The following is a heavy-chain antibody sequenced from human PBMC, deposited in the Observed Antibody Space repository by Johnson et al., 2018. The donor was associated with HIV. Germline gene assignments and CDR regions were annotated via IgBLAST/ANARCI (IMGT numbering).Heavy chain of an antibody. Sequence: VQLVESGGGLVQPGGSLRLSCAASGFTFSSYAMSWVRQAPGKGLEWVSIIYSGGVTNYADSVKGRFTISRDNSKNTLYLQMNSLRAEDTAVYYCAKDPVGATWAFDIWGQGTMV. D-gene: IGHD1-26*01. CDR1: GFTFSSYA. CDR2: IYSGGVT. CDR3: AKDPVGATWAFDI. V-gene: IGHV3-23*03. J-gene: IGHJ3*02.